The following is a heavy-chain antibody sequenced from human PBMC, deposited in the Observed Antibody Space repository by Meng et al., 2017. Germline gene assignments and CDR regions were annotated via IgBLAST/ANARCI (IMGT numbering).Heavy chain of an antibody. Sequence: QGQLVPFGDEVKNAGASVKVSLKASGYTFTSYAMHWVRQAPGQRLEWMGWINAGNGNTKYSQKFQGRVTITRDTSASTAYMELSSLRSEDTAVYYCARDKLKTFDPWGQGTLVTVSS. V-gene: IGHV1-3*01. CDR2: INAGNGNT. J-gene: IGHJ5*02. CDR1: GYTFTSYA. CDR3: ARDKLKTFDP.